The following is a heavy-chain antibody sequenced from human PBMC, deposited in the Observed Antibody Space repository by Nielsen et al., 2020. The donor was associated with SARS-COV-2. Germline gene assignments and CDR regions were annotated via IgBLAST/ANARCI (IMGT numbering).Heavy chain of an antibody. J-gene: IGHJ6*02. V-gene: IGHV3-49*03. Sequence: GGSLRLSCTASGFPFGDYAMSWFRQAPGKGLEWVGFIRTKVYGETTEDAASVKGRFTISRDDSKSVAYLQMNSLTTEDTAVYFCSRGGPYSYSATWYEYYYGMDVWGQGTTVTVSS. D-gene: IGHD2-15*01. CDR1: GFPFGDYA. CDR2: IRTKVYGETT. CDR3: SRGGPYSYSATWYEYYYGMDV.